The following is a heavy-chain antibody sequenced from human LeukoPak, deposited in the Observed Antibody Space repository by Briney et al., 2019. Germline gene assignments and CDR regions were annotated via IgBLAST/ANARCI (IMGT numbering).Heavy chain of an antibody. CDR2: ISYDGSNK. V-gene: IGHV3-30*18. CDR3: AKDSSYGYPYDAFDI. Sequence: GGSLRLSCVASGFTFSSYGMHWVRQAPGKGLEWVAVISYDGSNKYYADSVKGRLTISRDNSKNTLYLQMNSLRAEDTAVYYCAKDSSYGYPYDAFDIWGQGTMVTVSS. J-gene: IGHJ3*02. CDR1: GFTFSSYG. D-gene: IGHD5-18*01.